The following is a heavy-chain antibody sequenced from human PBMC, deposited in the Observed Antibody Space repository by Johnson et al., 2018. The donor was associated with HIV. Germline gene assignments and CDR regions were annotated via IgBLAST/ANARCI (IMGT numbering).Heavy chain of an antibody. D-gene: IGHD3-9*01. V-gene: IGHV3-66*03. Sequence: VQLVESGGGLIQPGGSLRLSCAASGLTVSSSYMSWVRQAPGKGLEWVSVIYRAGSTYYADSVKDRFTISRDISKNTIYLQMNSLRAEDTALYYCARDDIFLDAFDIWGQGTMVTVSS. CDR2: IYRAGST. CDR1: GLTVSSSY. J-gene: IGHJ3*02. CDR3: ARDDIFLDAFDI.